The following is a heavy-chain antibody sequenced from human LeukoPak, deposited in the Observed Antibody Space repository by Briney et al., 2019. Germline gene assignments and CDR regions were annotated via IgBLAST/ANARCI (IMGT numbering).Heavy chain of an antibody. V-gene: IGHV3-11*01. D-gene: IGHD3-22*01. CDR2: ISTSAGTI. CDR1: GFTFSDYY. CDR3: ARDAIDSSGFDFDY. J-gene: IGHJ4*02. Sequence: GGSLRLSCAASGFTFSDYYMTWIRQAPGKGLEWISYISTSAGTIYYADSVKGLFTISRDNAKNSLYLQMNSLRAEDTAVYYCARDAIDSSGFDFDYWGQGTLVTVSS.